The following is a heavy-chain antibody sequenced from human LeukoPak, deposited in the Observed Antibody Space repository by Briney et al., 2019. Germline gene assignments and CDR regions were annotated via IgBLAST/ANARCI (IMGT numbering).Heavy chain of an antibody. D-gene: IGHD2-2*01. Sequence: ASVKVSCKASGYTFTSYGISWVRQAPGQGLEWMGWISAYNGNTNYAQKLQGRVTMTTDTSTSTAYMELRGLRSDDTAVYYCARSLIVVVPAAIRHNWFDPWGQGTLVTVSS. CDR2: ISAYNGNT. J-gene: IGHJ5*02. V-gene: IGHV1-18*01. CDR3: ARSLIVVVPAAIRHNWFDP. CDR1: GYTFTSYG.